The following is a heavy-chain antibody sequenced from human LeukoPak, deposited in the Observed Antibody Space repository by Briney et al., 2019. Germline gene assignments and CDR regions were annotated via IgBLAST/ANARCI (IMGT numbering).Heavy chain of an antibody. CDR2: INHSGST. V-gene: IGHV4-34*01. J-gene: IGHJ4*02. CDR1: GGSFSGHY. Sequence: PSETLSLTCAVYGGSFSGHYWSWIRQPPGKGLEWIGEINHSGSTNYNPSLESRVTISVDTSKNHFSLKLSSVTAADTAVYYCASGQYYDLWSGYYVDWGQGTLVTVLS. CDR3: ASGQYYDLWSGYYVD. D-gene: IGHD3-3*01.